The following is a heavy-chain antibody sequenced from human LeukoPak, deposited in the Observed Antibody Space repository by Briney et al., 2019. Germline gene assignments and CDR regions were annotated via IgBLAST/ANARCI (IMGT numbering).Heavy chain of an antibody. CDR1: GLTVSSNY. J-gene: IGHJ3*02. V-gene: IGHV3-53*01. CDR2: IYGGETT. D-gene: IGHD3-10*01. Sequence: SGGSLRLSCAASGLTVSSNYMTWVRQAQGTGLEWVSLIYGGETTYYADSVKGRFTISRDKSQNILYLQMNRLRVEDTAVYYCARISGGSFDIWGQGTTVTVYS. CDR3: ARISGGSFDI.